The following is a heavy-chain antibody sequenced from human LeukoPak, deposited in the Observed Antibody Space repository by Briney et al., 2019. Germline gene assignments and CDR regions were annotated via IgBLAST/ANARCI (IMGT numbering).Heavy chain of an antibody. CDR1: GGSITSDSYY. CDR2: IYYSGST. J-gene: IGHJ5*02. D-gene: IGHD3-10*01. V-gene: IGHV4-39*01. Sequence: SETLSLTCTVSGGSITSDSYYWSWIRQPAGKGLEWIGYIYYSGSTYYNPSLKSRVTMSVDRSKNQFSLKLSSVTAADTAVYYCARHGIYYGLGSSYGLPNWFDPWGQGTLVTVSS. CDR3: ARHGIYYGLGSSYGLPNWFDP.